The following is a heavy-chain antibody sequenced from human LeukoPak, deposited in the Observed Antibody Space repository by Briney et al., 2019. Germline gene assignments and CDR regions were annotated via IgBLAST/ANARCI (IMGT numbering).Heavy chain of an antibody. D-gene: IGHD2-15*01. CDR2: INPNSGGT. J-gene: IGHJ5*02. CDR3: ARGLYCSGGSCYRNWFDP. Sequence: ASVKVSCKASGYTFTGYYMHWVRQAPGQGLEWMGWINPNSGGTNYAQKFQGRVTITRDTSISTAYMELSRLRSDDTAVYYCARGLYCSGGSCYRNWFDPWGQGTLVTVSS. V-gene: IGHV1-2*02. CDR1: GYTFTGYY.